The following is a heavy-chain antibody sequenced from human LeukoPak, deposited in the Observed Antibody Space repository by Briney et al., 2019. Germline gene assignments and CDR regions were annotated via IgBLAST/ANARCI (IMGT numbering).Heavy chain of an antibody. V-gene: IGHV4-39*07. CDR2: IYYSGST. Sequence: PSETLSLTCTVSGGSISSSSYYWGWIRQPPGKGLEWIGSIYYSGSTYYNPSLKSRVTISVDTSKNQFSLKLSSVTAADTAVYYCMGGGDWNNYYYYMDVWGKGTTVTVSS. J-gene: IGHJ6*03. CDR3: MGGGDWNNYYYYMDV. CDR1: GGSISSSSYY. D-gene: IGHD1-1*01.